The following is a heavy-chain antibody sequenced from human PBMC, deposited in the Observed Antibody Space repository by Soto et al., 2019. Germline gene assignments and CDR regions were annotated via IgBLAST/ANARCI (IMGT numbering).Heavy chain of an antibody. J-gene: IGHJ4*02. CDR2: IIPIFGTA. V-gene: IGHV1-69*13. Sequence: SVEVSCKASGGTFSSYAISRVRQAPGQGLEWMGGIIPIFGTANYAQKFQGRVTITADESTSTAYMELSSLRSEDTAVYYCARGPCSGGGDCYSRFDYWGQGTLVTVSS. D-gene: IGHD2-21*02. CDR3: ARGPCSGGGDCYSRFDY. CDR1: GGTFSSYA.